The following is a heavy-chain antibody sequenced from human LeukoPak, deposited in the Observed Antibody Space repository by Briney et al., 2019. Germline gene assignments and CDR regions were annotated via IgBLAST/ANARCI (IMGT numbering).Heavy chain of an antibody. CDR1: GGTFGSYG. V-gene: IGHV1-69*05. CDR3: ARDRNYYGSGSRPYYFDY. Sequence: GGSVKVSCKASGGTFGSYGMSWGRQAPGQGREGMGGVSAIFGKAKYGQKFQGRVTITTDESTSTAYMELSSLRSEDTAVYYCARDRNYYGSGSRPYYFDYWGQGTLVTVSS. CDR2: VSAIFGKA. J-gene: IGHJ4*02. D-gene: IGHD3-10*01.